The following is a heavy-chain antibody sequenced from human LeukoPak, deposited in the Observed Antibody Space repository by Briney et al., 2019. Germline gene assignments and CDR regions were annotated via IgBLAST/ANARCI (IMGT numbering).Heavy chain of an antibody. J-gene: IGHJ6*03. V-gene: IGHV4-59*01. CDR2: IYYSGRI. D-gene: IGHD2-2*01. CDR1: GDSITSYY. Sequence: PSETLSLTCTVSGDSITSYYWSWIRQPPGKGLEWIAYIYYSGRIKYNPSLNSRATISLDTSKNQVSLRLSAVTAADTATYYCARSSANWYPNYMDVWGKRATVTVSS. CDR3: ARSSANWYPNYMDV.